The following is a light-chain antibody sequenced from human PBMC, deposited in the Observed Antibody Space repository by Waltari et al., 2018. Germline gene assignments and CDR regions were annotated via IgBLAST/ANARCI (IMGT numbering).Light chain of an antibody. Sequence: EIVVTQSPGTLSLSPGERATLSCRASQSVNSAFLAWYQQKPGLAPRLLIYGASNRATGIPDRFSGSGSGTDFTLTISRLEPEDFAVYFCQQYGTSPYTFGQGTKLEIK. CDR3: QQYGTSPYT. CDR2: GAS. V-gene: IGKV3-20*01. J-gene: IGKJ2*01. CDR1: QSVNSAF.